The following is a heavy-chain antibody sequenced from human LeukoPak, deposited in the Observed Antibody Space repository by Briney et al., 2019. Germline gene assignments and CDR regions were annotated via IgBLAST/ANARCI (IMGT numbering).Heavy chain of an antibody. J-gene: IGHJ6*04. CDR1: GGTFSSYA. V-gene: IGHV1-69*01. D-gene: IGHD2-21*02. Sequence: PVASVKVSCKASGGTFSSYAISWVRQAPGQGLEWMGGIIPIFGTANYAQTFQGRVTITADESTSTAYMELSSLRSEDPAVYYCARDTCGGDCCPDSDYYYGMDVWGEGTTVSVCS. CDR2: IIPIFGTA. CDR3: ARDTCGGDCCPDSDYYYGMDV.